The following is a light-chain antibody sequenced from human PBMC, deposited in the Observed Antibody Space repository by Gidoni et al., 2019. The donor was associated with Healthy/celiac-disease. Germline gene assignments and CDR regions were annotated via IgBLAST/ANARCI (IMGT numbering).Light chain of an antibody. CDR1: PSVSSN. V-gene: IGKV3-15*01. CDR3: QQYNNWPPRT. Sequence: EIVMTQSPATLSVSPGERATLSCRASPSVSSNLAWYQQKPGQAPRLLIYGASTRATGIPARFSGSGSGTEFTLTISSLQSEDFAVYYCQQYNNWPPRTFAQGTKVEIK. J-gene: IGKJ1*01. CDR2: GAS.